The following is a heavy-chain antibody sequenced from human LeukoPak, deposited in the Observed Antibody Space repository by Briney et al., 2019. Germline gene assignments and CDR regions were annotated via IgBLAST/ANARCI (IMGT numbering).Heavy chain of an antibody. CDR3: ARGPCGIVSIRWFDP. J-gene: IGHJ5*02. V-gene: IGHV4-34*01. D-gene: IGHD3-22*01. CDR1: GLSFSRYY. CDR2: INRRGRT. Sequence: SETLSLTCAVYGLSFSRYYWIWIRQPPGKALEWIREINRRGRTNYTASLKSRVTISVDTSKNQFSLKLSSVTAADTAVYYCARGPCGIVSIRWFDPWGQGTLVTVSS.